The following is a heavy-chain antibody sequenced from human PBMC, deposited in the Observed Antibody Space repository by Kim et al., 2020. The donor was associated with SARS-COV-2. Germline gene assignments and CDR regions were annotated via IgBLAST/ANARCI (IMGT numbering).Heavy chain of an antibody. Sequence: SETLSLTCTVSGGSISSSSYYWGWIRQPPGKGLEWIGSIYYSGSTYYNPSLKSRVTISVDTSKNQFSLKLSSVTAADTAVYYCARAMIVVAFDYWGQGTLVTVSS. CDR3: ARAMIVVAFDY. CDR1: GGSISSSSYY. V-gene: IGHV4-39*01. CDR2: IYYSGST. D-gene: IGHD3-22*01. J-gene: IGHJ4*02.